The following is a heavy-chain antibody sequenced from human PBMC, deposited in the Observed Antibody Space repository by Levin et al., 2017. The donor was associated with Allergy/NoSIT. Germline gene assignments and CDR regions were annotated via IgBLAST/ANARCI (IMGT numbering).Heavy chain of an antibody. J-gene: IGHJ5*02. CDR1: GFSVSSNSVG. V-gene: IGHV2-5*02. CDR2: IYWDDDK. CDR3: AHKPAAAGWFDP. Sequence: SGPTLVKPTQTLTLTCTFSGFSVSSNSVGVGWIRQPPGKALEWLALIYWDDDKRYSPSLKSRLTITKDTSKSQVVLTMTNMDPLDTATYYCAHKPAAAGWFDPWGQGTLVTVSS. D-gene: IGHD6-13*01.